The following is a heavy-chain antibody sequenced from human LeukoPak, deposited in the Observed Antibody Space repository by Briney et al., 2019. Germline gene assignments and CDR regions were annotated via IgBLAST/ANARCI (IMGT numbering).Heavy chain of an antibody. CDR2: ISAYNGNT. CDR1: GYTLTSYG. D-gene: IGHD3-22*01. V-gene: IGHV1-18*01. Sequence: ASVKVSCKPSGYTLTSYGIGWVRQAPGQGLEWMGWISAYNGNTHYAQQFQDRVTMTTDTSTDTVHLDLRSLRSDDTAMYYCARAGYYDSSTYPSVYWGQGTLVIVSS. J-gene: IGHJ4*02. CDR3: ARAGYYDSSTYPSVY.